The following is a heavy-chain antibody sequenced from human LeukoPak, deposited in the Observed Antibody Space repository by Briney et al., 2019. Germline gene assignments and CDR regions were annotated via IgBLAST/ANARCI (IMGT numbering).Heavy chain of an antibody. V-gene: IGHV5-51*01. CDR1: GYTFPSYW. CDR2: IYPGDSDT. J-gene: IGHJ4*02. Sequence: GESLKISCKGFGYTFPSYWIAWVRQMPGKGLEWMGIIYPGDSDTRYSPSFQGQVSISADKSINTAYLQWSSLKASDSAMYYCARGFVRDYWGQGTLVIVSS. CDR3: ARGFVRDY. D-gene: IGHD3-16*01.